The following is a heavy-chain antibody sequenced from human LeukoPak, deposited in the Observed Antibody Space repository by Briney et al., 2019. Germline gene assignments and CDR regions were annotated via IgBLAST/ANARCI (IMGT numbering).Heavy chain of an antibody. D-gene: IGHD6-19*01. CDR1: GFTFSSYG. CDR2: IWYDGSNK. CDR3: ARERGSKYSSGFDAFDI. J-gene: IGHJ3*02. V-gene: IGHV3-33*01. Sequence: PGGSLRLSCAASGFTFSSYGMHWVRQAPGKGLEWVAVIWYDGSNKYYADSVKGRFTISRDNSKNTLYLQMNSLRAEDTAVYYCARERGSKYSSGFDAFDIWGQGTMVTVSS.